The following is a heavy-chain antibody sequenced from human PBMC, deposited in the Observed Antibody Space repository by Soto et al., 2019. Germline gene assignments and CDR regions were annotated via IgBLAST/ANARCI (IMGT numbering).Heavy chain of an antibody. CDR1: GGSISTNW. CDR3: ARHIAGSGTRGFDL. Sequence: QVQLQESGPGLMKPSGTLSLTCAVSGGSISTNWWSWVRQPTGQGLEWIGEIYHSGRTNYNPSLENRVTMSVDKSQNQLSLILNSVTAADTAVYYCARHIAGSGTRGFDLWGQGTLVTVSS. V-gene: IGHV4-4*02. J-gene: IGHJ4*02. CDR2: IYHSGRT. D-gene: IGHD1-26*01.